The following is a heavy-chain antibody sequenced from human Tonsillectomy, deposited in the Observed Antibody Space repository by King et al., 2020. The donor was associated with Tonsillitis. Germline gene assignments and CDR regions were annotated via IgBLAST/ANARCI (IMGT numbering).Heavy chain of an antibody. Sequence: VQLVESGGGLVQPGGSLRLSCAASGFSFSTYWMHWVRQAPGKGLVWVSRISNDWSTTTYADPVKGRFTISRNNAKNTLYLQMNSLRAEDTAVYYCSRRDVPAITTSVLGGGGQGTLVTVSS. V-gene: IGHV3-74*01. CDR2: ISNDWSTT. J-gene: IGHJ4*02. CDR3: SRRDVPAITTSVLGG. D-gene: IGHD4-11*01. CDR1: GFSFSTYW.